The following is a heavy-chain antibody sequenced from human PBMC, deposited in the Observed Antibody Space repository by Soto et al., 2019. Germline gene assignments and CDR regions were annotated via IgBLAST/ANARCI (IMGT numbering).Heavy chain of an antibody. V-gene: IGHV1-2*04. D-gene: IGHD3-22*01. J-gene: IGHJ3*02. CDR3: ARGRVAVVVPNDAFDI. Sequence: VASVKVSCKASGYTFTGYYMHCVRQAPGQGLEWMGWINPNSGGTNYAQKFQGWVTMTRDTSISTAYMELSRLRSDDTAVYYCARGRVAVVVPNDAFDIWGQGTMVTVSS. CDR1: GYTFTGYY. CDR2: INPNSGGT.